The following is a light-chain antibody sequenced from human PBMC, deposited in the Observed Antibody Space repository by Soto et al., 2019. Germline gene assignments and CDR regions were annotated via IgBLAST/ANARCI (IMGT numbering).Light chain of an antibody. V-gene: IGKV3-20*01. CDR3: QQYGSSGT. J-gene: IGKJ1*01. CDR1: QSVSSSY. Sequence: EIVLTQSPGTLSLSPGERSTLSCRASQSVSSSYLAWYQQKPGXAPXXLIYGASNRATGIPDRFSGIGSGTEFTLTISRLEPEDFAVDDCQQYGSSGTFGQGTKVDIK. CDR2: GAS.